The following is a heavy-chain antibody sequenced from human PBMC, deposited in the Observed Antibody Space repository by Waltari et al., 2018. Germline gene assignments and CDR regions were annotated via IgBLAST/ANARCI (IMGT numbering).Heavy chain of an antibody. D-gene: IGHD3-22*01. CDR2: IHTNTGKP. V-gene: IGHV7-4-1*02. CDR3: ARSHYYDTLGYYDY. J-gene: IGHJ4*02. CDR1: GYTFVTYA. Sequence: QVQLVQSGSELKRPGASVKVSCKASGYTFVTYALHWVRQAPVQGLEWMGWIHTNTGKPTYAQGFTGRFVFSMDTSVSTAYLQINSLDAEDTAVYYCARSHYYDTLGYYDYWGQGTLVTVSS.